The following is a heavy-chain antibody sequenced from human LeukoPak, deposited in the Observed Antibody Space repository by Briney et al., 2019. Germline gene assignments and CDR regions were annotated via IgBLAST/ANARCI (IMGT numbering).Heavy chain of an antibody. D-gene: IGHD4-17*01. CDR1: GDSFSSHY. V-gene: IGHV4-59*11. CDR3: ARDLVTVTKGFDI. J-gene: IGHJ3*02. CDR2: ISHIGRT. Sequence: ASETLSLTCAVSGDSFSSHYWTWIRQSPGTGLEWIGYISHIGRTNYNPSLKSRVTISIDTSKNQFSLKLRSVSAADTAVYYYARDLVTVTKGFDIWGQGTMVSVSS.